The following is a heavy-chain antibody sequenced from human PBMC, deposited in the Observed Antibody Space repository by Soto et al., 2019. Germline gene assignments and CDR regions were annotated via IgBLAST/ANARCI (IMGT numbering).Heavy chain of an antibody. CDR2: INHSGST. CDR3: AGDYDFWSEDYYYGMDV. V-gene: IGHV4-34*01. J-gene: IGHJ6*02. Sequence: SETLSLTCAVYGGSFSGYYWSWIRQPPGKGLEWIGEINHSGSTNYNPSLKSRVTISVDTSKNQFSLKLSSVTAADTAVYYCAGDYDFWSEDYYYGMDVWGQGTTVTVSS. D-gene: IGHD3-3*01. CDR1: GGSFSGYY.